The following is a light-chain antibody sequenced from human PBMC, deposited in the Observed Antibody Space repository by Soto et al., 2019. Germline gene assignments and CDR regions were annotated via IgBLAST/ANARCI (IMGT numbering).Light chain of an antibody. J-gene: IGLJ1*01. CDR2: EVS. CDR3: SPNAGRNNYV. CDR1: SSDVGAYNY. V-gene: IGLV2-8*01. Sequence: QSVLTQPPSASGSPGQTVTIPCTGTSSDVGAYNYVSWYQQHPGKAPKLMIYEVSTRPSADPARCSGSKSVNTASLTVSGLQAEDEADYDYSPNAGRNNYVCGSGTNVTV.